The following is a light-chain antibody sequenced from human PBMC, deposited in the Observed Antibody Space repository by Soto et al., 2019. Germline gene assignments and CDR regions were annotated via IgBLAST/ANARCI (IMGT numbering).Light chain of an antibody. CDR1: QGISNY. CDR2: AAS. V-gene: IGKV1-27*01. J-gene: IGKJ1*01. Sequence: DIQMTQSPSSLSASVGDRVTITCRASQGISNYLAWYQQKPGKVPKLLIYAASTLQSGAPSRFSGSGSGTDFTLNISSLQPEDVATYYCQKYNSAPRTFDQGTKVELK. CDR3: QKYNSAPRT.